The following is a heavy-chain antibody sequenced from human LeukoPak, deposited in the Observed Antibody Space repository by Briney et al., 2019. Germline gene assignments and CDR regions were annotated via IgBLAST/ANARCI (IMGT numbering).Heavy chain of an antibody. CDR2: MNPNSGNT. CDR3: LCAETVEHYNFYSDL. J-gene: IGHJ6*03. Sequence: ASVTVSCTASGYTFTSYDINWVRQATGQGVEWMGWMNPNSGNTGYAQKFQGRVTITRNTSISTAYMELSSLNSEDRDMYFCLCAETVEHYNFYSDLWGRRPANGVSS. CDR1: GYTFTSYD. V-gene: IGHV1-8*03.